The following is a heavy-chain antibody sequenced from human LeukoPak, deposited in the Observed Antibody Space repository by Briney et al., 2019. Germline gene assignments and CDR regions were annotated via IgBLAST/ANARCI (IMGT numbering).Heavy chain of an antibody. CDR1: GFTFDHYA. Sequence: GGSLRLSCAASGFTFDHYAMTWVRQAPGKGLEWVSSVSGSSYTKYYGDSVKGRFTISRDNSKNTLYLLMNSLRVEDTAMYYCAKVGLASWELSPLVYFDFWGQGTLVTVSS. V-gene: IGHV3-23*01. CDR2: VSGSSYTK. D-gene: IGHD1-26*01. CDR3: AKVGLASWELSPLVYFDF. J-gene: IGHJ4*02.